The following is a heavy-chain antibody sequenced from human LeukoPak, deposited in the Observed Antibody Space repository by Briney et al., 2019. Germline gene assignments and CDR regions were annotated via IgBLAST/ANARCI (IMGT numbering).Heavy chain of an antibody. Sequence: PGRSLRLSCAASGFTFSSYGMHWVRQAPGKGLEWVAFIRYDGSNKYYADSVKGRFTISRDNSKNTLYLQMNSLRAEDTAVYYCAKDDGNSGSYSSVDYWGQGTLVTVSS. CDR2: IRYDGSNK. CDR1: GFTFSSYG. V-gene: IGHV3-30*02. J-gene: IGHJ4*02. D-gene: IGHD1-26*01. CDR3: AKDDGNSGSYSSVDY.